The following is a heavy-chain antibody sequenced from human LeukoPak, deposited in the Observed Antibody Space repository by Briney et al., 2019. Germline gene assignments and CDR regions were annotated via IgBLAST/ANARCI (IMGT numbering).Heavy chain of an antibody. CDR1: GGSISSSSYY. CDR2: IYYSGST. J-gene: IGHJ4*02. V-gene: IGHV4-39*07. D-gene: IGHD6-19*01. CDR3: ARDRIGSGLFDY. Sequence: SETLSLTCTVSGGSISSSSYYWGWIRQPRGKGLEWIGSIYYSGSTYYNPSLKSRVTISVDRSKNQFSLKLSSVTAADTAVYYCARDRIGSGLFDYWGQGTLVTVSS.